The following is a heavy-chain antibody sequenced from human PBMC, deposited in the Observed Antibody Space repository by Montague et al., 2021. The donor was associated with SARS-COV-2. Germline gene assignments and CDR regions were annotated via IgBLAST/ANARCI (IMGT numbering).Heavy chain of an antibody. D-gene: IGHD3-10*01. CDR2: INHSGST. Sequence: SETLSLTCAVYGGSFSGYYWSWIRRPPGKGLEWIGEINHSGSTNXNPSLKSRVTISVDTSKNQFSLKLSSVTAADTAVYYCAIPMVRGFSRAFDIWGQGTMVTVSS. CDR1: GGSFSGYY. J-gene: IGHJ3*02. V-gene: IGHV4-34*01. CDR3: AIPMVRGFSRAFDI.